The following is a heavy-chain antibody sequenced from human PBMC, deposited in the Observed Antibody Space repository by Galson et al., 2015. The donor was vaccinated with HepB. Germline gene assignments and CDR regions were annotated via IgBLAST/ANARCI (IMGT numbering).Heavy chain of an antibody. D-gene: IGHD3-10*01. V-gene: IGHV1-69*01. CDR1: GGTFSSYA. CDR2: IIPIFGTA. Sequence: SCKASGGTFSSYAISWVRQAPGQGLEWMGGIIPIFGTANYAQKFQGRVTITADESTSTAYMELSSLRSEDTAVYYCARLPPGSGSYYNVIPWGQGTLVTVSS. CDR3: ARLPPGSGSYYNVIP. J-gene: IGHJ5*02.